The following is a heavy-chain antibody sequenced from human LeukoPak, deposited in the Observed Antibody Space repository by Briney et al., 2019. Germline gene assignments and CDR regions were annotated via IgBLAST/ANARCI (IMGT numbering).Heavy chain of an antibody. CDR1: GFTFTDYW. D-gene: IGHD1-26*01. J-gene: IGHJ4*02. CDR2: INRGGSES. V-gene: IGHV3-7*01. Sequence: GGSLRLSCAASGFTFTDYWMTWGRQVPGKGLEWVANINRGGSESYYVDSVKGRFTISRDNAKNSLYLQMDSLRVEDTAVYYCARVGAWELQRVFDYWGQGTLVTVSS. CDR3: ARVGAWELQRVFDY.